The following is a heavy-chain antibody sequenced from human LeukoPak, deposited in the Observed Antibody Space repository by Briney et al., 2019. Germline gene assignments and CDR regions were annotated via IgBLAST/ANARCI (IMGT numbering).Heavy chain of an antibody. D-gene: IGHD6-6*01. CDR2: INHSGST. J-gene: IGHJ5*02. CDR3: ARGHGISRFSRPVP. CDR1: GGSFSGYY. V-gene: IGHV4-34*01. Sequence: SETLSLTCAVYGGSFSGYYWSWIRQPPGKGLEWIGEINHSGSTNYNPSLKSRVTISVDTSKNQFSLNLSSVTAADTAVYYCARGHGISRFSRPVPWGQGTLVTVSS.